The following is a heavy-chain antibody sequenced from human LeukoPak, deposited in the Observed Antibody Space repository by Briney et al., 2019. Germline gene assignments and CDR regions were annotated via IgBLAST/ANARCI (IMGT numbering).Heavy chain of an antibody. J-gene: IGHJ3*02. CDR3: ARGADFWSGYYVVDAFDI. CDR1: GFTFSSYS. CDR2: ISSSSSTI. V-gene: IGHV3-48*01. Sequence: GGSLRLSCAASGFTFSSYSMNWVRQAPGKGLEWVSYISSSSSTIYYADSVKGRFTISRDNAKNSLYLQMNSLRAEDTAVYYCARGADFWSGYYVVDAFDIWGQGTMVTVSS. D-gene: IGHD3-3*01.